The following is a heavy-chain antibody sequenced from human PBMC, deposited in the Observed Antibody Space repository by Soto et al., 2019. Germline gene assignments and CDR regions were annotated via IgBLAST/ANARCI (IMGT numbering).Heavy chain of an antibody. CDR3: AKPSPGNYYYYGMDV. V-gene: IGHV3-30*18. CDR1: GFTFSSYG. J-gene: IGHJ6*02. Sequence: QVQLVESGGGVVQPWRSLRLSCAASGFTFSSYGMHWVRQAAGKGLEWVAVIPYDGSNKYYADSVKGRFTISRDNAKNTLYLQMNSLRAEDTAVYYCAKPSPGNYYYYGMDVWGQGTTVTVSS. D-gene: IGHD1-26*01. CDR2: IPYDGSNK.